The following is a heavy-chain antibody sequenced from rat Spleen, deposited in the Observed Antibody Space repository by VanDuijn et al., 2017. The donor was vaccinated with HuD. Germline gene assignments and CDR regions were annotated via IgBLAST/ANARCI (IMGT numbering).Heavy chain of an antibody. J-gene: IGHJ2*01. CDR1: GFTFSNYY. D-gene: IGHD1-9*01. CDR2: ISTGGGNT. CDR3: TRDSYYGYNGADY. Sequence: EVQLVESGGGLVQPGRSMKLSCAALGFTFSNYYMAWVRQAPTKGLEWVASISTGGGNTYYRDSVKGRFTISRDNAKSTLYLQMNSLRSEDTATYYCTRDSYYGYNGADYWGQGVMVTVSS. V-gene: IGHV5-25*01.